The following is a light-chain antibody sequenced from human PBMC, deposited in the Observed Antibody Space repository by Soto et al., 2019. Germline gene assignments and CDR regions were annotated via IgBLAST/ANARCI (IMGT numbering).Light chain of an antibody. CDR2: EVS. J-gene: IGLJ2*01. CDR1: SSDVGGYNH. CDR3: SSYTSSSTVV. V-gene: IGLV2-14*01. Sequence: QSALTQPASVSGSPGQSITISCTGTSSDVGGYNHVSWYQQHPGKAPKLMIYEVSNRPSGVSNRFSGSKSGNSASLTISGLQAEDEGDYYCSSYTSSSTVVFGGGTKLTVL.